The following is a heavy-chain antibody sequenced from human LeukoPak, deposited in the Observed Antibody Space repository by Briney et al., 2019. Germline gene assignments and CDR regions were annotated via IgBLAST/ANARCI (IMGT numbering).Heavy chain of an antibody. V-gene: IGHV3-7*01. Sequence: GGSLRLSCAASGFTFSSYWMSWVRQAPGKGLEWVANIKQDGSEKYYVDSVKGRFTISRDNAKNSLYLQMNSLRAEDTAVYYCARALGGILPCYYYGMDVWGQGTTVTVSS. CDR3: ARALGGILPCYYYGMDV. CDR1: GFTFSSYW. D-gene: IGHD3-10*01. CDR2: IKQDGSEK. J-gene: IGHJ6*02.